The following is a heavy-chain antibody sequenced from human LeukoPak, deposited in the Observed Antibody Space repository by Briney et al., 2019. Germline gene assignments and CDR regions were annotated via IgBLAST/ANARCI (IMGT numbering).Heavy chain of an antibody. J-gene: IGHJ4*02. Sequence: SETLSLTCTVSSGSIRSGGYYWSWIRQPPGKGLEWIGYIYHSGSTYYNPSLKSRVTISVDRSKNQFSLKLSSVTAADTAVYYCAREGGGGSYASIDYWGQGTLVTVSS. CDR1: SGSIRSGGYY. CDR3: AREGGGGSYASIDY. V-gene: IGHV4-30-2*01. CDR2: IYHSGST. D-gene: IGHD1-26*01.